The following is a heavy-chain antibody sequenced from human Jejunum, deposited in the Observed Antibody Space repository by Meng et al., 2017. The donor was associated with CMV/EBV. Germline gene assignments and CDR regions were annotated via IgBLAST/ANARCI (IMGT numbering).Heavy chain of an antibody. J-gene: IGHJ6*02. V-gene: IGHV3-66*02. CDR2: IYSGGTA. Sequence: SGFTFRTYTMNWVRQAPGKGLEWVSIIYSGGTAYYADSVKGRFTISRDNSKNALSLQMGSLRAEDTAVYYCARQTVVAGSYYGMDVWGQGTTVTVSS. CDR3: ARQTVVAGSYYGMDV. D-gene: IGHD2-2*01. CDR1: GFTFRTYT.